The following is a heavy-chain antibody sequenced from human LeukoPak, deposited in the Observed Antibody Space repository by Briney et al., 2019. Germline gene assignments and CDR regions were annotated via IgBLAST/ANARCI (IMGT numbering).Heavy chain of an antibody. D-gene: IGHD1-14*01. CDR1: SGSISSASYD. Sequence: PSETLSLTCTVSSGSISSASYDWSWIRQPPGKGLEWIAYKYWSGTTNYNPSLKSRVTISVDTSKNQFSLNLSSVTAADTAVYYCARGNQYGDNADWLDPWGQGNLVTVSS. CDR2: KYWSGTT. CDR3: ARGNQYGDNADWLDP. V-gene: IGHV4-61*01. J-gene: IGHJ5*02.